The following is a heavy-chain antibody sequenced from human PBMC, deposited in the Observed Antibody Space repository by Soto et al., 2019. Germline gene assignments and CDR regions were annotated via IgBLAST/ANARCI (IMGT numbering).Heavy chain of an antibody. CDR3: ARHDLFDY. CDR1: GFTFSSYS. J-gene: IGHJ4*02. CDR2: ISSSSSTI. Sequence: EVPLVESGGGLVQPGGSLRLSCAASGFTFSSYSMNWVRQAPGKGLEWVSYISSSSSTIYYADSVKGRFTISRDNAKNSLYLQMNSLRAEDTAVYYCARHDLFDYWGQGTLVTVSS. V-gene: IGHV3-48*01.